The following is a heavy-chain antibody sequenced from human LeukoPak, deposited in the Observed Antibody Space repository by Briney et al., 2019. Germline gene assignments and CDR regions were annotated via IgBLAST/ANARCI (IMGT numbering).Heavy chain of an antibody. J-gene: IGHJ4*02. CDR2: ISTDGSTT. CDR3: ATYYCSSTSCYEDY. Sequence: PGGSLRLSCAASGFTFSSYWMHWVRQAPGKGLVWVSRISTDGSTTSYADSVKGRITISRDNAKNTLYLQMNSLRAEDTAVYYCATYYCSSTSCYEDYWGQGTLVTVSS. CDR1: GFTFSSYW. V-gene: IGHV3-74*01. D-gene: IGHD2-2*01.